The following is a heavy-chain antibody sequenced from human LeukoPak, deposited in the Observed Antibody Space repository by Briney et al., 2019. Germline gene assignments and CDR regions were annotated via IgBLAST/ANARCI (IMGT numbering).Heavy chain of an antibody. J-gene: IGHJ4*02. CDR1: GFAFSTYW. CDR3: AKVPGGYPLTYFDY. Sequence: PGGSLRLSCAASGFAFSTYWMNWVRQAPGKGLEWVANIKPDGSEQYYADSVKGRFTISRDNAKNSLHLQMNSLRAEDTALYYCAKVPGGYPLTYFDYWGQGTLVTVSS. V-gene: IGHV3-7*03. D-gene: IGHD2-8*02. CDR2: IKPDGSEQ.